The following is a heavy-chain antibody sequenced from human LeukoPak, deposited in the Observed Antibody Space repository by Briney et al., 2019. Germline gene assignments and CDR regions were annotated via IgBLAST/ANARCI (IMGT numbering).Heavy chain of an antibody. V-gene: IGHV4-38-2*02. D-gene: IGHD3-10*01. Sequence: ASETLSLTCAVSGYSISGGYYWGWIRQPPGKGLEWIGSIYHSGSTYYNPSLKSRVTISVDTSKNQFSLKLSSVTAADTAVYYCARDLIGAMVRGVISSGWFDPWGQGTLVTVSS. CDR3: ARDLIGAMVRGVISSGWFDP. J-gene: IGHJ5*02. CDR1: GYSISGGYY. CDR2: IYHSGST.